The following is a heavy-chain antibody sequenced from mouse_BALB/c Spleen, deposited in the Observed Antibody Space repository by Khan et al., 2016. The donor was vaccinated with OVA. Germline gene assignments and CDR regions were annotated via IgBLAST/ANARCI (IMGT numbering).Heavy chain of an antibody. Sequence: VQLKESGPGLVKPSQSLSLTCTVTGYSITSDYAWNLIRQFPGNKLELIGFISYSGNTKYYPSLKSLFSITRHTSKKQFFLQFNSVATEDRATYYYAREDGGDFDYWGQGTSLTVSS. D-gene: IGHD2-3*01. V-gene: IGHV3-2*02. CDR2: ISYSGNT. CDR3: AREDGGDFDY. J-gene: IGHJ2*02. CDR1: GYSITSDYA.